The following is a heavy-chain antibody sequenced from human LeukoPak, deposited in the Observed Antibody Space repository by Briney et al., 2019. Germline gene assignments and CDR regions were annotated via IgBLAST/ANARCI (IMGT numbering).Heavy chain of an antibody. Sequence: TSETLSLTCTVSGGSISSHYWSWIRQPPGKGLEWIGYTYYSGSTNYNPSLKSRVTISVDTSKNQFSLKLSSVTAADTAVYYCARGGFYYFDYWGQGTLVTVSS. CDR3: ARGGFYYFDY. CDR2: TYYSGST. CDR1: GGSISSHY. J-gene: IGHJ4*02. V-gene: IGHV4-59*11.